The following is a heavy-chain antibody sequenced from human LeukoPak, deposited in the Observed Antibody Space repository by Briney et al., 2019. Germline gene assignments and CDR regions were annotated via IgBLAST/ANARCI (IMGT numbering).Heavy chain of an antibody. J-gene: IGHJ4*02. CDR1: GFTFSSHW. Sequence: PGGSLRLSCAASGFTFSSHWMHWVRQAPGKGLVWVSRIKDDGSHANYADSVKGRFTISRDNAKNTLSLQMNSLRAEDTAVYYCERGRGIIRGLDGWGRETLVTVS. V-gene: IGHV3-74*01. CDR3: ERGRGIIRGLDG. CDR2: IKDDGSHA. D-gene: IGHD3/OR15-3a*01.